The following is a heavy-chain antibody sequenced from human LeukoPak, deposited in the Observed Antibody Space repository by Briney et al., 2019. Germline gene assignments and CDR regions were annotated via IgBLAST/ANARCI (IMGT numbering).Heavy chain of an antibody. Sequence: SSAASGITFSSCVMHWVRPAPGKGLGWVAVISYDGGNKYYADSVKGRFTISRDNSKTTFYLQMNSLRAEDTAHYYCARDADTEMEEAFDIWGQATIV. CDR1: GITFSSCV. CDR3: ARDADTEMEEAFDI. V-gene: IGHV3-30*04. CDR2: ISYDGGNK. J-gene: IGHJ3*02. D-gene: IGHD5-18*01.